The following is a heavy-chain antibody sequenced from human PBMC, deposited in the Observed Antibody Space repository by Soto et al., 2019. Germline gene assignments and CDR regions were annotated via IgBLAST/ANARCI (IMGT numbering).Heavy chain of an antibody. V-gene: IGHV1-3*01. CDR3: AKVEHYYYGMHV. CDR1: GYTFTTYV. CDR2: INAGNDNT. Sequence: ASVKVSCKASGYTFTTYVMHWVRQAPGQRLEWMGWINAGNDNTKYSQKFQGRVTITRDTSASTVYMELSSLSSEDTAVYYCAKVEHYYYGMHVWGQGTTFTVSS. J-gene: IGHJ6*02.